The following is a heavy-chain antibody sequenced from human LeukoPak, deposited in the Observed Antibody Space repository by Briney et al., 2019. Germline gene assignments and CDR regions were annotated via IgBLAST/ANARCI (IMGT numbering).Heavy chain of an antibody. Sequence: PGGSLRLSCAASGFTFDDYAMHWVRQAPGKGLEWASGISWNSGSIGYADSVKGRFTISRDNAKNSLYLQMNSLRAEDTALYYCAKDSGFSVVVPAAMPVSYGMDVWGQGTTVTVSS. CDR1: GFTFDDYA. CDR2: ISWNSGSI. CDR3: AKDSGFSVVVPAAMPVSYGMDV. D-gene: IGHD2-2*01. V-gene: IGHV3-9*01. J-gene: IGHJ6*02.